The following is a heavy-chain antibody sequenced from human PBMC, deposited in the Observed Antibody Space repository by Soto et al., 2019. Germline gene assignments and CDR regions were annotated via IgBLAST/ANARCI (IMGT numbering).Heavy chain of an antibody. CDR1: GYTFTGYY. Sequence: GASVKVSCKASGYTFTGYYMLWVRQAPGQGLEWMGWINPNSGGTNYAQKFQGWVTMTRDTSISTAYMELSRLRSDDTAVYYCARAIAAAGPPTFDYWGQGTLVTVSS. CDR2: INPNSGGT. D-gene: IGHD6-13*01. V-gene: IGHV1-2*04. CDR3: ARAIAAAGPPTFDY. J-gene: IGHJ4*02.